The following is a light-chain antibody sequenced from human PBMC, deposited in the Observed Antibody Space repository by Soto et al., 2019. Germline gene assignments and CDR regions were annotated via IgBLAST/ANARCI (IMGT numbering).Light chain of an antibody. CDR3: QQYVHWPPGA. V-gene: IGKV3-15*01. CDR2: DTS. Sequence: EIVVTQSPATLSVSPGERVTLSCRASQSVSSSLAWYQQRPGQAPRLRIYDTSTRAAGIAARFRGSGSGTEFPLTISSLQSQHSAVYFCQQYVHWPPGAFGQGTTVEIK. J-gene: IGKJ1*01. CDR1: QSVSSS.